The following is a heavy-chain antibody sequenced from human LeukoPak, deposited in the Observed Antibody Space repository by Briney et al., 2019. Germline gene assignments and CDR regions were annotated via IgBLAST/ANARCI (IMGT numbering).Heavy chain of an antibody. J-gene: IGHJ3*02. CDR2: IYYSGRT. D-gene: IGHD3-22*01. CDR1: GDSISKSNYY. V-gene: IGHV4-39*07. CDR3: ARGPYSYDSSGAFDI. Sequence: SETLSLTCTVSGDSISKSNYYWGWIRQPPGKDLECIGTIYYSGRTYYNPSLTSRVTLSVDTSKNQFSLKLNSVTAADTAVYFCARGPYSYDSSGAFDIWGQGTMVTVSS.